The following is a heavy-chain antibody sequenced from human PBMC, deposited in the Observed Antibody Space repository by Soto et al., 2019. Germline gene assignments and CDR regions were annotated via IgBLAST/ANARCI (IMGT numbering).Heavy chain of an antibody. V-gene: IGHV3-48*03. Sequence: GSLTLSCAAAGFNFSNYYIHWLGQARGGGLEWIAFISGTGFTTYYADSAWPKFTISRDNSQGALFLQMDSLTVDDSGIYFCARGGVYWGQGVPVTVSS. J-gene: IGHJ4*02. CDR3: ARGGVY. CDR2: ISGTGFTT. CDR1: GFNFSNYY. D-gene: IGHD2-8*01.